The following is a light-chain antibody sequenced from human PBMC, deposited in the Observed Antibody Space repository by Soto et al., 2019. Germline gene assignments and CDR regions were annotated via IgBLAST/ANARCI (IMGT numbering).Light chain of an antibody. J-gene: IGLJ1*01. V-gene: IGLV2-14*01. Sequence: QPVSVSGSPGQSITISCTGTSSDIGAYNYVSWYQQHPGKAPKLLIYEVSDRPPGISDRFSGSKSGNTASLTISRLQSEDEADYYCNSYTAFNTRVFGTGTKVTVL. CDR1: SSDIGAYNY. CDR3: NSYTAFNTRV. CDR2: EVS.